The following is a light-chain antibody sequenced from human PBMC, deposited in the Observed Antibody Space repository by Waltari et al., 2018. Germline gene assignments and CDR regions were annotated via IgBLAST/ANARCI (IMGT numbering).Light chain of an antibody. Sequence: CYRQKPSQSPVLVIYQDTNRPSGIPERFSGSNSGDTATLTVSGTQAMDEADYYCQAWDSGLVIFGGGTKLTVL. J-gene: IGLJ2*01. CDR3: QAWDSGLVI. V-gene: IGLV3-1*01. CDR2: QDT.